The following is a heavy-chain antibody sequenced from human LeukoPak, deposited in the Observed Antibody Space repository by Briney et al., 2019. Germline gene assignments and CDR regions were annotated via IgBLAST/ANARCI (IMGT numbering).Heavy chain of an antibody. CDR1: GGSISSYY. CDR2: IYYSGST. V-gene: IGHV4-59*01. D-gene: IGHD2-2*01. CDR3: ARAPSMAMRDAFDI. Sequence: SETLSLTCTVSGGSISSYYWSWIRQPPGKGLEWIGYIYYSGSTNYNPSLKSRVTISVDTSKNQFSLKLSSVTAADTAVYYCARAPSMAMRDAFDIWGQGTMVTVSS. J-gene: IGHJ3*02.